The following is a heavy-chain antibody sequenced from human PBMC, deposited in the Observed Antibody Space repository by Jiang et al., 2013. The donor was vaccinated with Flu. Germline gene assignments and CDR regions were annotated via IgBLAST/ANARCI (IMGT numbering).Heavy chain of an antibody. V-gene: IGHV3-30*18. CDR2: ISHDGSNK. Sequence: VQLVESGGGVVQSGRSLRLSCAASGFTFSSYDMYWVRQAPGKGLEWVAVISHDGSNKYHGDSVKGRFTISRDNSKNTLYLQMNSLRAEDTAVYCCAKGWQWLSDYFYYGMDVWGQGTTVTVSS. CDR3: AKGWQWLSDYFYYGMDV. D-gene: IGHD6-19*01. CDR1: GFTFSSYD. J-gene: IGHJ6*01.